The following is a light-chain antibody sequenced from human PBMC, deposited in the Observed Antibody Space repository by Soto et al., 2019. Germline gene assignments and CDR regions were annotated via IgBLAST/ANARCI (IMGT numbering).Light chain of an antibody. CDR1: QSVLYSSNNKNY. CDR3: QQYYSTPRWT. J-gene: IGKJ1*01. V-gene: IGKV4-1*01. CDR2: WAS. Sequence: DIVMTQSPDSLAVSLGERATINCKSSQSVLYSSNNKNYLAWYQQKPGQSPKLLIYWASTRASGVPDRFSGSGSGTDFTLTISSRQAEDVAVYYCQQYYSTPRWTFGQGTKVEIK.